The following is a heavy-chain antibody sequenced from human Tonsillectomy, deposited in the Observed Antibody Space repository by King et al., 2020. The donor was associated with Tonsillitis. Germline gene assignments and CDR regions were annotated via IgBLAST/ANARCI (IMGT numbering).Heavy chain of an antibody. CDR3: ARSFRHRYFDWLRFDY. D-gene: IGHD3-9*01. CDR2: ISYDGSNK. J-gene: IGHJ4*02. V-gene: IGHV3-33*05. CDR1: GFTFSSYG. Sequence: VQLVESGGGVVQPGRSLRLSCAASGFTFSSYGMHWVRQAPGKGLEWVAVISYDGSNKYYADSVKGRFTISRDNSKNTLYLQMNSLSAEDTAVYYCARSFRHRYFDWLRFDYWGQGTLVTVSS.